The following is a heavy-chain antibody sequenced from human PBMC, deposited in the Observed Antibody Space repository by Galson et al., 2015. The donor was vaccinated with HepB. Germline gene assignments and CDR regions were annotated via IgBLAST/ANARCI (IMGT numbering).Heavy chain of an antibody. D-gene: IGHD2-21*02. CDR3: ARCGDYRFDYRYFDL. J-gene: IGHJ2*01. CDR1: GYTFTNYG. V-gene: IGHV1-18*01. Sequence: SVKVSCKAFGYTFTNYGVSWVRQAPGRGLEWMGWISGSNRNTNYAQQSQGRVTMTIDTATSTAYLELRGLRPDDTAVYYCARCGDYRFDYRYFDLWGRGTLVTVSS. CDR2: ISGSNRNT.